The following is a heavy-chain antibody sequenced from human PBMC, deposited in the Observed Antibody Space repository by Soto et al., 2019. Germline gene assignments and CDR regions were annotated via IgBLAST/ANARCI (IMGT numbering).Heavy chain of an antibody. D-gene: IGHD4-17*01. CDR3: GRRYGGTLAY. J-gene: IGHJ4*02. Sequence: SETLSLTCTVSGGSISNYYWSWIRQPPGKGLEWIGYIYYSGSTYYNPSLKSRVTISVDTSKNQFSLKLSSVTAADTAVYYGGRRYGGTLAYWGQGTLVPVSS. CDR1: GGSISNYY. CDR2: IYYSGST. V-gene: IGHV4-59*08.